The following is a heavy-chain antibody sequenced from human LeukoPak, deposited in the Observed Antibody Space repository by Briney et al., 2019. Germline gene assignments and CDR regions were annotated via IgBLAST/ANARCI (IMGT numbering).Heavy chain of an antibody. J-gene: IGHJ4*02. V-gene: IGHV4-34*01. CDR2: INHSGST. D-gene: IGHD3-16*02. CDR3: ARAMITFGGVIPFDY. Sequence: SETLFLTCAVYGGSFSGYYWSWIRQPPGKGLEWIGEINHSGSTNYNPSLKSRVTISVDTSKNQFSLKLSSVTAADTAVYYCARAMITFGGVIPFDYWGQGTLVTVSS. CDR1: GGSFSGYY.